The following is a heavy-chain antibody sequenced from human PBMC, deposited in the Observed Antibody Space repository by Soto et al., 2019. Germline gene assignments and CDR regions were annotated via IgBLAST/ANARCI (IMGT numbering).Heavy chain of an antibody. J-gene: IGHJ3*01. D-gene: IGHD3-16*01. CDR3: GIVVMFTFGGQTGPDAAFDR. V-gene: IGHV4-30-4*06. Sequence: PGKGLEWIGYIYFSESTSYNPSLKSRVTISGDKSKNHFSLRLNSVTAADTAVYYCGIVVMFTFGGQTGPDAAFDRSGQ. CDR2: IYFSEST.